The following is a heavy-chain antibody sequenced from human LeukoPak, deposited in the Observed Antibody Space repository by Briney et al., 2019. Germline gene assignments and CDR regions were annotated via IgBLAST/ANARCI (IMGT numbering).Heavy chain of an antibody. CDR3: ARGPWRSRLKSFDY. CDR1: GGSVSSYY. J-gene: IGHJ4*02. D-gene: IGHD1-26*01. Sequence: SETLSLTCTVSGGSVSSYYWSWIRQPPGKGLEWIGYIYYSGSTNYNPSLKSRVTISVDTSKNQFSLKLSSVTAADTAVYYCARGPWRSRLKSFDYWGQGTLVTVSS. CDR2: IYYSGST. V-gene: IGHV4-59*02.